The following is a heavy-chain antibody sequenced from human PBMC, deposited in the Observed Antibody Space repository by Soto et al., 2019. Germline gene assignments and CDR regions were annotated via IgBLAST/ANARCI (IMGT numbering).Heavy chain of an antibody. Sequence: PGGSLRLSCAASGFTFSDYYMSWIRQAPGKGLEWVSYISSSSSYTNYADSVKGRFTISRDNAKNSLYLQMNSLRAEDTAVYYCARLSIRIAVAGQDFDYWGQGTPVTVSS. D-gene: IGHD6-19*01. V-gene: IGHV3-11*06. J-gene: IGHJ4*02. CDR2: ISSSSSYT. CDR1: GFTFSDYY. CDR3: ARLSIRIAVAGQDFDY.